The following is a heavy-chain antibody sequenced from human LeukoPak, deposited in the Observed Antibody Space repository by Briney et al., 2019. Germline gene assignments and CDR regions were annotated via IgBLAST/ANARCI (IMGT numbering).Heavy chain of an antibody. CDR1: GFTFSSYA. D-gene: IGHD3-22*01. Sequence: QTGGSLRLSCAASGFTFSSYAMSWVRQAPGKGLEWVSGISGSGDNTYYADSVKGRFTISRDNSKNTLYVQVNSLGTEDTAAYYCAKGSYYDSSGSFYFDSWGQGTLVTVSS. CDR2: ISGSGDNT. V-gene: IGHV3-23*01. J-gene: IGHJ4*02. CDR3: AKGSYYDSSGSFYFDS.